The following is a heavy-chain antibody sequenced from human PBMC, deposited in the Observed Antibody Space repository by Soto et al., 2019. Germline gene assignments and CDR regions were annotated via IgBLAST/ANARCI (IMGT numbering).Heavy chain of an antibody. J-gene: IGHJ4*02. CDR2: NSAYNGNT. CDR1: GYTFTNFG. Sequence: QVQLVQSGAEVKKPGASVKVSCKASGYTFTNFGISWVRQAPGQGLEWMGWNSAYNGNTNYAQNLQGRVTMTTDTSTSTTYMELCSVRSDGTSVYYSARGGTPVDYWGQGNRVTVSS. V-gene: IGHV1-18*01. D-gene: IGHD3-16*01. CDR3: ARGGTPVDY.